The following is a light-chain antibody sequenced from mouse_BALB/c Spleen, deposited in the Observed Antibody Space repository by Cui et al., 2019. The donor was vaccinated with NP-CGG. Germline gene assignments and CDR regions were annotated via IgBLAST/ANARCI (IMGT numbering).Light chain of an antibody. CDR3: ALWYSNHWV. CDR1: TGAVTTSNY. CDR2: GTN. V-gene: IGLV1*01. J-gene: IGLJ1*01. Sequence: HAVVTQVSAPTTSPAETVTLTCRSSTGAVTTSNYANWVQEKPDHLFTGLIGGTNNRAPGVPARFSGSLIGDKAALTITGAQTEDEAIYFCALWYSNHWVFGGGTKLTVL.